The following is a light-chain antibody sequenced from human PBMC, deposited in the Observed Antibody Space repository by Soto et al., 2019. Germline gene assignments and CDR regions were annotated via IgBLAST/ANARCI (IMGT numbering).Light chain of an antibody. CDR1: QSVSSNY. CDR2: AAS. Sequence: EIVLTQSPGTLSLSPGERATLSCRASQSVSSNYLAWYQQKPGQAPRLLIYAASSRITGIPDRFSGSGSGTDFTLTISRLEPEDFAVYHYQQYGSSPRTFGQGTKVEIK. J-gene: IGKJ1*01. V-gene: IGKV3-20*01. CDR3: QQYGSSPRT.